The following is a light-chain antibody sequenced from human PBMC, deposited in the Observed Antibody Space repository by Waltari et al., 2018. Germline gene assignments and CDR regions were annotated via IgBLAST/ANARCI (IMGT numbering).Light chain of an antibody. Sequence: QSALTQPASVSGSPGQSVTIFCTGTSNDVGGYNSVSWYQEHPGQAPRVIIYDVSDRPSGVSDSFYGSKSGNTASLTISGLQPEDEADYYCSSQSSNNVVLFGGGTKLTVL. V-gene: IGLV2-14*01. CDR1: SNDVGGYNS. J-gene: IGLJ2*01. CDR2: DVS. CDR3: SSQSSNNVVL.